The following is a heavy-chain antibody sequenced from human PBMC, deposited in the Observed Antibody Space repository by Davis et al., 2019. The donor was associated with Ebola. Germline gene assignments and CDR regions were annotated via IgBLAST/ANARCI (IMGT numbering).Heavy chain of an antibody. CDR1: GFTFSSYG. CDR3: AKDPYSSGWGYFKY. Sequence: PGGSLRLSCAASGFTFSSYGMSWVRQAPGKGLEWVLGISNSVDSTYYADSVKGRFTISRDNSKNTLYLQMNSLRVEDTAVYYCAKDPYSSGWGYFKYWGQGTLVTVSS. CDR2: ISNSVDST. V-gene: IGHV3-23*01. D-gene: IGHD6-19*01. J-gene: IGHJ4*02.